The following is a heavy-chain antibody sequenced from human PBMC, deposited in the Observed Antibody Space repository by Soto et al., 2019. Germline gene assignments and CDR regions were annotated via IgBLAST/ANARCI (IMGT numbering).Heavy chain of an antibody. CDR1: GYTFTSYA. CDR2: INAGNGNT. CDR3: ARVFSGWLMDSGMDV. D-gene: IGHD6-19*01. Sequence: QVQLVQSGAEVKKPGAAVKVSCKASGYTFTSYAMHWVRQAPGQRLEWMGWINAGNGNTKYSQKFQGRITITRDTSASTGDMELSSLRSEDTVVYYCARVFSGWLMDSGMDVWGQGTTVTVSS. V-gene: IGHV1-3*01. J-gene: IGHJ6*02.